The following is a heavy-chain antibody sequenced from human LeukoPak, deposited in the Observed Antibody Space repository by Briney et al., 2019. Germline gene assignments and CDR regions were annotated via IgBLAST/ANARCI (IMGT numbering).Heavy chain of an antibody. D-gene: IGHD3-16*01. V-gene: IGHV3-30*18. Sequence: GGSLRLSCAASGFTFSSYGIHWVRQAPGKGLEWVAVISYDGSNKYYADSVKGRFTISRDNSKNTLYLQMNSLRAEDTAVYYCAKDRGRYGSAGYYGMDVWGQGNTVTVSS. CDR3: AKDRGRYGSAGYYGMDV. CDR2: ISYDGSNK. J-gene: IGHJ6*02. CDR1: GFTFSSYG.